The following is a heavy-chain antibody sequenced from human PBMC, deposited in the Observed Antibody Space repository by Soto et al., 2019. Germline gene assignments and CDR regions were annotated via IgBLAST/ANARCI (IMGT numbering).Heavy chain of an antibody. CDR1: GYTFTDYY. J-gene: IGHJ5*02. CDR2: INPNVGGT. D-gene: IGHD3-16*01. Sequence: VHLVQSGAEVKKPGASVYVSCKASGYTFTDYYVHWVRQAPGQGLEWMGWINPNVGGTNYARKFQGRLTMTRDTSISTVYMQLTRLGPDDTARYYCARGGREVPRIPYDTWGQGTLVTVSS. CDR3: ARGGREVPRIPYDT. V-gene: IGHV1-2*02.